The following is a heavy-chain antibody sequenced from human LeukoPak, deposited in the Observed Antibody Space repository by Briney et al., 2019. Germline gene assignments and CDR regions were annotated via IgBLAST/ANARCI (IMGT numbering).Heavy chain of an antibody. J-gene: IGHJ4*02. CDR2: MRYDGSNK. CDR1: GFTFSSYG. Sequence: PGGSLRLSCAASGFTFSSYGMHWVRQAPGKGLEGVAFMRYDGSNKYYADSVKGRFTISRDNSKNTLYLQMNSQRAEDTAVYYCAGGDTSCYYYAGFEYWGQGTLVTVSS. V-gene: IGHV3-30*02. D-gene: IGHD3-22*01. CDR3: AGGDTSCYYYAGFEY.